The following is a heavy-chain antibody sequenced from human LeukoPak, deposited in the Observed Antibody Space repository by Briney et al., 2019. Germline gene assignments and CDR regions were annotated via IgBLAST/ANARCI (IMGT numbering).Heavy chain of an antibody. V-gene: IGHV3-30-3*01. J-gene: IGHJ3*02. CDR3: ARAAGATTFSAFDI. CDR1: GFTFSSYA. Sequence: GRSLRLSCAASGFTFSSYAMHWVRQAPGKGLEWVAVISYDGSNKYYADSVKGRFTISRDNSKNTLYLQMNSLRAEDTAVYYCARAAGATTFSAFDIWGQGTMVTVSS. D-gene: IGHD1-26*01. CDR2: ISYDGSNK.